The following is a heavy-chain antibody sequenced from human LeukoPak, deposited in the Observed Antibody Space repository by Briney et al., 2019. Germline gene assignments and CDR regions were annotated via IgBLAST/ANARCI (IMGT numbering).Heavy chain of an antibody. CDR2: IYSGGST. J-gene: IGHJ3*02. D-gene: IGHD6-13*01. Sequence: GGSLRLSCAASGFTVSSNYMSWVRQAPGKGLEWVSVIYSGGSTYYADSVKGRFTISRDNSKNTLYLQMNSLRAEDTAVYYCASDGIAAAAPRGFDIWGQGTMVTVSS. CDR1: GFTVSSNY. CDR3: ASDGIAAAAPRGFDI. V-gene: IGHV3-66*01.